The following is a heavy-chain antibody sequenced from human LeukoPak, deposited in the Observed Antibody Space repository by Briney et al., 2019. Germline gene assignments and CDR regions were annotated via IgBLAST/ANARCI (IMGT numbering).Heavy chain of an antibody. D-gene: IGHD2-15*01. V-gene: IGHV3-21*01. CDR3: AKGYCSGGYCYPGAGY. CDR1: GFTFSSYS. CDR2: ISSSSYI. J-gene: IGHJ4*02. Sequence: GGSLRLSCAASGFTFSSYSMNWVRQAPGKGLEWVSSISSSSYIYYADSVKGRFTISRDNAKNSLYLQMNSLRAEDTAVYYCAKGYCSGGYCYPGAGYWGQGALVTVSS.